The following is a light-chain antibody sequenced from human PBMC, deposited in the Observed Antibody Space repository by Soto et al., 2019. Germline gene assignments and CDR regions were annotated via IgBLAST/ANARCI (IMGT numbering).Light chain of an antibody. Sequence: EIVLTQSPGTLSLSPGERATLSCRASQSVSSSYLAWYQQKPGQAPRLLIYGASSRATGIPDRFSGGGSGTDFTLPIIRLEPEDFAVYSCQKYGSSPPVYTFGQGTKLEIK. CDR2: GAS. CDR1: QSVSSSY. V-gene: IGKV3-20*01. J-gene: IGKJ2*01. CDR3: QKYGSSPPVYT.